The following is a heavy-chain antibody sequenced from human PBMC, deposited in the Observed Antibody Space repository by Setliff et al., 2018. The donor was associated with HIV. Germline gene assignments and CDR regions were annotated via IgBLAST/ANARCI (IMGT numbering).Heavy chain of an antibody. CDR1: GGSISSGSNY. CDR2: IYTSGSA. V-gene: IGHV4-61*09. J-gene: IGHJ5*02. Sequence: SETLSLTCTVSGGSISSGSNYWSWIRQPAGKGLEWIGHIYTSGSANYNPSLKSRVIISIDKSKNKFSLKVSSVTAADTAMYYCARILVAAAGTGFDPWGQGILVTVSS. D-gene: IGHD6-13*01. CDR3: ARILVAAAGTGFDP.